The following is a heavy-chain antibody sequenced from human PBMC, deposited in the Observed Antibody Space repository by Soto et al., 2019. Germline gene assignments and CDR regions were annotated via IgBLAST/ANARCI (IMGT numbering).Heavy chain of an antibody. CDR1: GFTFSSYA. J-gene: IGHJ6*02. CDR3: AREYGSGTSYYYYGMDV. D-gene: IGHD3-10*01. V-gene: IGHV3-30-3*01. CDR2: ISYDGSNK. Sequence: SLRLSCAASGFTFSSYAMHWVRQAPGKGLEWVAVISYDGSNKYYADSVKGRFTISRDNSKNTLYLQMNSLRAEDTAVYYCAREYGSGTSYYYYGMDVWGQGTTVTVSS.